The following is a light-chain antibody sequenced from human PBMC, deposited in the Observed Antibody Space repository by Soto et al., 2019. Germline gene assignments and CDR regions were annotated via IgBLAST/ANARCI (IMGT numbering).Light chain of an antibody. CDR3: QSYDSSNVV. J-gene: IGLJ2*01. V-gene: IGLV6-57*04. CDR1: SGTIGSSY. Sequence: NFMLTQPHSVSESPGQTVTISCTRSSGTIGSSYVQWYQQRPGSVPTVVIYEYNRRPSGVPNRFSGSIDSSSNSASLTISGLKTEDEAYYYCQSYDSSNVVFGGGTQLTVL. CDR2: EYN.